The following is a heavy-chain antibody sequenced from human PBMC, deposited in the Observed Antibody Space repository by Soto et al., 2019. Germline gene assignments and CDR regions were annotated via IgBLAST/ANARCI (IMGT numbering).Heavy chain of an antibody. J-gene: IGHJ4*02. CDR3: SSHDRQGSTYYDFWSGYYPFDY. CDR1: GGSMSSSSYY. Sequence: SETLSLTCTVSGGSMSSSSYYWGWIRQPPGTGLEWVGSIYYSGSSYYNPSLKSRVTISVDTSKNQFSLRLSSVTAADTAVYYCSSHDRQGSTYYDFWSGYYPFDYWGQGTLVTVSS. D-gene: IGHD3-3*01. V-gene: IGHV4-39*01. CDR2: IYYSGSS.